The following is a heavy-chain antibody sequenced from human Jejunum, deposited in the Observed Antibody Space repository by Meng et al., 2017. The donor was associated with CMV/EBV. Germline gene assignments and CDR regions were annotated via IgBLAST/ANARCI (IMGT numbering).Heavy chain of an antibody. CDR2: IYYSGST. D-gene: IGHD5-18*01. CDR3: ARGLGSYGSRIDY. J-gene: IGHJ4*02. CDR1: GGSFSSSNYY. Sequence: GGSFSSSNYYWGWIRQPPGKGLEWIGSIYYSGSTYCNPSLKSRVTISVDTSKNQFSLKLSSVTAADTAVYYCARGLGSYGSRIDYWGQGTLVTVSS. V-gene: IGHV4-39*07.